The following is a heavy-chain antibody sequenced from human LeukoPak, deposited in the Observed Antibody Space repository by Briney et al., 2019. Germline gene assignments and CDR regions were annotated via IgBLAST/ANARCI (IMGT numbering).Heavy chain of an antibody. D-gene: IGHD2-15*01. CDR3: ARYSDYHRYFDY. V-gene: IGHV1-69*13. CDR2: IIPIFGTA. CDR1: GYTFTIYD. J-gene: IGHJ4*02. Sequence: AASVKVSFKASGYTFTIYDINWVRQAPGQGLEWMGGIIPIFGTANYAQKFQGRVTITADESTSTAYMELSSLRPEDTAVYYCARYSDYHRYFDYWGQGTLVTVSS.